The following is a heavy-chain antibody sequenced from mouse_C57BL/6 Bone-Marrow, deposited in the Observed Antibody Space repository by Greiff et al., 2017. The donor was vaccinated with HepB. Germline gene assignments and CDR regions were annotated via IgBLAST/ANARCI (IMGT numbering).Heavy chain of an antibody. V-gene: IGHV10-1*01. CDR3: VRHGRYYYGSSYWYFGV. Sequence: EVKLVESGGGLVQPKGSLKLSCAASGFSFNTYAMNWVRQAPGKGLEWVARIRSKSNNYATYYADSVKDRFTISRDDSESMLYLQMNNLKTQDTAVCYCVRHGRYYYGSSYWYFGVWGTGATVTVSS. J-gene: IGHJ1*03. CDR1: GFSFNTYA. CDR2: IRSKSNNYAT. D-gene: IGHD1-1*01.